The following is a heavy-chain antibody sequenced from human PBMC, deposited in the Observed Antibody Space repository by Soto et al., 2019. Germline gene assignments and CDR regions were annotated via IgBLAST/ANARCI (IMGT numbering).Heavy chain of an antibody. CDR1: GFTFSDYW. D-gene: IGHD2-2*01. V-gene: IGHV3-74*01. Sequence: EVQLVESGGGLVQPGGSLRLSCVASGFTFSDYWMHWVRQAPGKGLVWVSRIKFDGGITSHADSVKGRFTICRDNARNTVHLQMTSLRAEDTGVYFCARGVRNYYGVDVWGQGTTVTVSS. J-gene: IGHJ6*02. CDR2: IKFDGGIT. CDR3: ARGVRNYYGVDV.